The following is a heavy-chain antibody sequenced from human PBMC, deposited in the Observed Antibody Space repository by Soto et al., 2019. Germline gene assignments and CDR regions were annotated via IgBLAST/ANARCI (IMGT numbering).Heavy chain of an antibody. D-gene: IGHD3-3*01. V-gene: IGHV3-74*01. CDR2: INSEGGTT. CDR1: GFTFSNHW. CDR3: ARGSPQFWQLFDN. J-gene: IGHJ4*02. Sequence: GGSLRLSCAASGFTFSNHWMHWVRQAPGKGLVWVSRINSEGGTTSYADSVKGRFTISRDNAKNTVSLQMDSLRADDTGVYYCARGSPQFWQLFDNWGQGALVTVSS.